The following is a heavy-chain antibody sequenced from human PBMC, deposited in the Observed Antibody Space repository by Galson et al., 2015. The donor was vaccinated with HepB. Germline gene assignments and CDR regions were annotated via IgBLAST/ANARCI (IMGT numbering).Heavy chain of an antibody. CDR1: GFTFSSYA. J-gene: IGHJ1*01. Sequence: SLRLSCAASGFTFSSYAMHWVRQAPGKGLEYVSAICSNGGSTYYADSVKGRFTISRDNSKNTLYLQMSSLRAEDTAVYYCVKGITAINPSTGWGQGTLVTVSS. CDR2: ICSNGGST. D-gene: IGHD5-18*01. V-gene: IGHV3-64D*06. CDR3: VKGITAINPSTG.